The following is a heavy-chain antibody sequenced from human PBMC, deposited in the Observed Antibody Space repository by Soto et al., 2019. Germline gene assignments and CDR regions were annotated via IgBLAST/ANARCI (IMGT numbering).Heavy chain of an antibody. V-gene: IGHV4-59*08. CDR1: GGSISSYY. CDR3: ARQGFGPLHGLVDV. CDR2: VHHSWGS. Sequence: QVQLQESGPGLVKPSETMSLSCTVSGGSISSYYWSWFRQSPGKRMEWIRYVHHSWGSSYNPSLQSRVAISLDTSKSQFSLKVTSVTATDTAVYYCARQGFGPLHGLVDVWGQETTVTVSS. D-gene: IGHD3-10*01. J-gene: IGHJ6*02.